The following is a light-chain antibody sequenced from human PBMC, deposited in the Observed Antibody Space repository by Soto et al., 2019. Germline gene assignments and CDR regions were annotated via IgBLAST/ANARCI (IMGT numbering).Light chain of an antibody. CDR1: QSINSN. J-gene: IGKJ4*01. CDR3: QQYNNWPRAT. V-gene: IGKV3-15*01. Sequence: EIVMTQSPATLSLSPVERATLSCRASQSINSNLAWYQQKPGQAPRLFMFRASSRATGIPARFSGSGSETEFNLTISSLQSEDFAVYYCQQYNNWPRATFGGGTKVETK. CDR2: RAS.